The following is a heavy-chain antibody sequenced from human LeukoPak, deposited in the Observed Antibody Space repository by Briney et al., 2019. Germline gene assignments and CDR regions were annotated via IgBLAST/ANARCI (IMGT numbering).Heavy chain of an antibody. CDR2: ISTSRTM. Sequence: GGSLRLSCAASGFSFSSYNMNWVRQAPGKGLEWVSYISTSRTMYYADSVKGRFTISRDNTKNSLFLQMNSLRHEDTAVYYCAREVPGPNPPYYFDSWGQGTLVTVSS. J-gene: IGHJ4*02. V-gene: IGHV3-48*02. CDR3: AREVPGPNPPYYFDS. D-gene: IGHD4/OR15-4a*01. CDR1: GFSFSSYN.